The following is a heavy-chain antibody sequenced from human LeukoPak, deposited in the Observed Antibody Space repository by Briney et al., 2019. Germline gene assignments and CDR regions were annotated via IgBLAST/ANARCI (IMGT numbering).Heavy chain of an antibody. Sequence: ASVKVSCKASGYTFTGYYMHWVRQAPGQGLEWMGWINPNSGGTNYAQKLQGRVTMTTDTSTSTAYMELRSLRSDDTAVYYCARGVTIFGVVSLPGYYYYMDVWGKGTTVTVSS. D-gene: IGHD3-3*01. V-gene: IGHV1-2*02. CDR1: GYTFTGYY. CDR3: ARGVTIFGVVSLPGYYYYMDV. J-gene: IGHJ6*03. CDR2: INPNSGGT.